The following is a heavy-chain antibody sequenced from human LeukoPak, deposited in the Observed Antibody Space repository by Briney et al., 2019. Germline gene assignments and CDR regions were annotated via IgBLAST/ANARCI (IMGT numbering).Heavy chain of an antibody. J-gene: IGHJ5*02. CDR2: TYDSGST. V-gene: IGHV4-39*01. D-gene: IGHD1-1*01. CDR3: ARHHWQESTWFDP. Sequence: SQCPSLTCTVAGGSISRSSYYWGRIRQPPGKGLEWIGSTYDSGSTYYSPSLKSRVTISVDTSKTQFSLRLSSVTAADTAIYYCARHHWQESTWFDPWGQGTLVTVSS. CDR1: GGSISRSSYY.